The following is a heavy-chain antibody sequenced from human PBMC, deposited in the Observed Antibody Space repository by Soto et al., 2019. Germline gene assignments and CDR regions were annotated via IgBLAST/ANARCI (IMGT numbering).Heavy chain of an antibody. CDR1: GFTFDDYD. CDR3: ARERYYYDSSGYYHDY. J-gene: IGHJ4*02. D-gene: IGHD3-22*01. CDR2: INWNGGST. V-gene: IGHV3-20*04. Sequence: PGGSLRLSCAASGFTFDDYDMSWVRQAPGKGLEWVSGINWNGGSTSYADSVKGRFTISRDNAKNSLYLQMNSLRAEDTALYYCARERYYYDSSGYYHDYWGQGTLVTVSS.